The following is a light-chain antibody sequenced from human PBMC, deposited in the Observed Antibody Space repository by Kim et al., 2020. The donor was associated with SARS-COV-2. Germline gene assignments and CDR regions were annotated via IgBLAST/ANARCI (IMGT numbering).Light chain of an antibody. J-gene: IGLJ3*02. CDR1: SSDVGGYNY. CDR3: SSDTSSSRV. Sequence: QSALTQPASVSGSPGQSITISCTGTSSDVGGYNYVSWYQQHPGKAPKLMIYDVSKRPSGVSNRCSASKSGNTASLTISGLQAEDEADYYCSSDTSSSRVFGGGTQLTVL. V-gene: IGLV2-14*01. CDR2: DVS.